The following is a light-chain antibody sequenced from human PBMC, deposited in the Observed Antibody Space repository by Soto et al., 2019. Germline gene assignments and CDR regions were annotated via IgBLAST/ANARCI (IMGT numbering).Light chain of an antibody. V-gene: IGKV3-15*01. CDR1: QTINSN. CDR2: GAT. Sequence: EVVMTQSPATLSFSPGERATLSCRASQTINSNLAWYQQKPGQAPRLPIHGATTRATGIPGRFSGSGSGTEFTLTISSLQSEDIAVYYCQQYNYWPPRTFGQGTKVDIK. J-gene: IGKJ1*01. CDR3: QQYNYWPPRT.